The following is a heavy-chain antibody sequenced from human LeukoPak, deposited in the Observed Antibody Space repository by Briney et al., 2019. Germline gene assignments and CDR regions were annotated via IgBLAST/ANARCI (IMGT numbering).Heavy chain of an antibody. V-gene: IGHV3-23*01. J-gene: IGHJ4*02. CDR3: AKDLVQCLVQYYFDY. D-gene: IGHD6-19*01. Sequence: GGSLRLSCAASGFTFSSYAMSWVRQAPGKGLEWVSAISGSGGSTYYADSVKGRFTISRDNSKNTLYLQMNSLRAEDTAVYYCAKDLVQCLVQYYFDYWGQGTLVTVSS. CDR2: ISGSGGST. CDR1: GFTFSSYA.